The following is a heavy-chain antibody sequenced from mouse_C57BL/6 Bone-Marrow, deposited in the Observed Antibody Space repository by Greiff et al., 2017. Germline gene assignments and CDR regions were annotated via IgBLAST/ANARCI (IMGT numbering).Heavy chain of an antibody. Sequence: EVMLVESGGGLVKPGGSLKLSCAASGFTFSSYAMSWVRQTPEQRLEWVATISDGGSYTYYPDNVKGRFTISRDNAKNNLYLQMSHLKSEDTAMYYCARDRGNYYGSSYYFDYWGQGTTLTVSS. J-gene: IGHJ2*01. V-gene: IGHV5-4*01. CDR2: ISDGGSYT. CDR1: GFTFSSYA. D-gene: IGHD1-1*01. CDR3: ARDRGNYYGSSYYFDY.